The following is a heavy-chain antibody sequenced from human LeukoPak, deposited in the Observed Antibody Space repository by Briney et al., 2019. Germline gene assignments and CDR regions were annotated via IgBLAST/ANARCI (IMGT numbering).Heavy chain of an antibody. D-gene: IGHD2-2*01. CDR3: ARDIVVVPAAIIDAFDI. Sequence: GGSLRLSCAASGFTFSDYYMSWIRQAPGKGLEWVSYISSSGSTIYYADSVKGRFTISRDNAKNSLHLQMNSLRAEDTAVYYCARDIVVVPAAIIDAFDIWGQGTMVTVSS. CDR1: GFTFSDYY. CDR2: ISSSGSTI. V-gene: IGHV3-11*04. J-gene: IGHJ3*02.